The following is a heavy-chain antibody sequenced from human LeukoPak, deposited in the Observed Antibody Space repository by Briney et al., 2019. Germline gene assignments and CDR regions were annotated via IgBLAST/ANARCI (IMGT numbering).Heavy chain of an antibody. D-gene: IGHD3-9*01. CDR2: IYYSGST. V-gene: IGHV4-59*01. CDR1: GGSISSYY. Sequence: SETLSLTCTVSGGSISSYYWSWIRQPPGKGLEWIGYIYYSGSTNYNPSLKSRGTISVATSKNQFSLKLSSVTAADTAVYYCARVNYDILTGYSYYFDYWGQGTLVTVSS. J-gene: IGHJ4*02. CDR3: ARVNYDILTGYSYYFDY.